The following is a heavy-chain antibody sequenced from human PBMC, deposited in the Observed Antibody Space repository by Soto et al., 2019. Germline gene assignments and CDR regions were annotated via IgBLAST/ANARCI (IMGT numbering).Heavy chain of an antibody. Sequence: QVQLVESGGGMVQPGRSLRLSCAASGFTFSSYAMHWVRQAPDKGLEWVAVISYDGSNKYYADSVKGRFTISRDNSKNTLYLQMNSLRAEDTAVYYCARDSDIAVAGPSYFDYWGQGTLVTVSS. CDR1: GFTFSSYA. CDR2: ISYDGSNK. CDR3: ARDSDIAVAGPSYFDY. V-gene: IGHV3-30-3*01. J-gene: IGHJ4*02. D-gene: IGHD6-19*01.